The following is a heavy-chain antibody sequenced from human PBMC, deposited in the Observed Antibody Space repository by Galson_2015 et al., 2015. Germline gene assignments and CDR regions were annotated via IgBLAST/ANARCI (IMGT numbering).Heavy chain of an antibody. CDR2: IYHAGST. D-gene: IGHD2-15*01. V-gene: IGHV4-38-2*02. CDR3: ARDGPDLVVVVAATSFDL. J-gene: IGHJ4*02. CDR1: GYSISSGYS. Sequence: LSLTCDVSGYSISSGYSWGWIRQPPGKGLEWIGNIYHAGSTNYNPSLKSRVTISVDTSKNQFSLKLISVTAADTAVYYCARDGPDLVVVVAATSFDLWGQGTLVSVSS.